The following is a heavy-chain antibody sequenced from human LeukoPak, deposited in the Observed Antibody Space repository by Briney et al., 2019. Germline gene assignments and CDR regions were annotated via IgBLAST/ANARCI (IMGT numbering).Heavy chain of an antibody. J-gene: IGHJ4*02. CDR3: VRASGSFDY. V-gene: IGHV3-33*01. CDR1: GFTFSDYG. D-gene: IGHD3-10*01. Sequence: PGGSLRLSCAASGFTFSDYGIHWVRQAPGKGLEWVAVIWSDGSNKYYADSVKGRFTISRDNSKKTLYLQMNSLRVEDTAVDYCVRASGSFDYWGQGTLVTVSS. CDR2: IWSDGSNK.